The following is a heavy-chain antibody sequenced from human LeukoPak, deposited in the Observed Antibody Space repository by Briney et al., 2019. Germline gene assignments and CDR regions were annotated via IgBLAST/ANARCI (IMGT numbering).Heavy chain of an antibody. Sequence: ASVKVSCKASDYTFTSYGISWVRQAPGQGLEWMGWISPYNGNTNSAQKLQGRVTMTTDTSTSTVYMDLRSLRPDDTAVYYCARGGLGYCSGGSCPSNWFDPWGQGTLVTVSS. CDR1: DYTFTSYG. J-gene: IGHJ5*02. D-gene: IGHD2-15*01. CDR2: ISPYNGNT. V-gene: IGHV1-18*01. CDR3: ARGGLGYCSGGSCPSNWFDP.